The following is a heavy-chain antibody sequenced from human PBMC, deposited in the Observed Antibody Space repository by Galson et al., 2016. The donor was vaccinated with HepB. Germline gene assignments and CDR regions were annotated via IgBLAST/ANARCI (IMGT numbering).Heavy chain of an antibody. CDR1: GFTFSSYT. D-gene: IGHD4-11*01. Sequence: SLRLSCAASGFTFSSYTMNWVRWSPGKGLEWVSSISSSSTYIHYEDSVKGRFTISRDNAKNSLYLQMNSLRAEDTAVYYCARDTEDYRMDYWGQGTLVTVSS. CDR2: ISSSSTYI. V-gene: IGHV3-21*01. J-gene: IGHJ4*02. CDR3: ARDTEDYRMDY.